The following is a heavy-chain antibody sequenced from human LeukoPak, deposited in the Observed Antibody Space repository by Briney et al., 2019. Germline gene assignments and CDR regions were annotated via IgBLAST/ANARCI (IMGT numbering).Heavy chain of an antibody. V-gene: IGHV1-46*01. Sequence: GASVKVSCKASGYTFTTYYLHWVRQAPGQGLEWMGIINPSGGSTSYAQKFQGRVTMTRDTSTSTVYMELSNLRPEDTAVYYCARDGSGTYWAYYNWFDPWGQGTLVTVSS. CDR1: GYTFTTYY. CDR2: INPSGGST. J-gene: IGHJ5*02. CDR3: ARDGSGTYWAYYNWFDP. D-gene: IGHD3-10*01.